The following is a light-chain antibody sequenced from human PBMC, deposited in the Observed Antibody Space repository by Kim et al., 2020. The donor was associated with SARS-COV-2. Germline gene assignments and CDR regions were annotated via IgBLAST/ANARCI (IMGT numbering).Light chain of an antibody. Sequence: SVKLTCSLGSEHSSYAIAWHQQQPGKAARYLMKLNSDGSHTKGAEIPDRFSGSSSGAARYLTISSHQSDDEADYYCQTWGSGPWVFGGGTQLTVL. CDR2: LNSDGSH. CDR1: SEHSSYA. J-gene: IGLJ3*02. CDR3: QTWGSGPWV. V-gene: IGLV4-69*01.